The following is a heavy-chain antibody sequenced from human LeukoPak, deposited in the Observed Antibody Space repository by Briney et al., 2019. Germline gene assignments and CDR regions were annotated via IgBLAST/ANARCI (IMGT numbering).Heavy chain of an antibody. D-gene: IGHD2-2*01. CDR3: ARLGPIVSPAKLEDY. J-gene: IGHJ4*02. CDR2: IYPGDSDT. Sequence: GESLKISCKGSGYSFTNYWIGWVRQMPGKGPEWMGIIYPGDSDTRYSPSFQGQVTISADKSISTAYLQWSSLKASDTAMYYCARLGPIVSPAKLEDYWGQGTLVTVSS. V-gene: IGHV5-51*01. CDR1: GYSFTNYW.